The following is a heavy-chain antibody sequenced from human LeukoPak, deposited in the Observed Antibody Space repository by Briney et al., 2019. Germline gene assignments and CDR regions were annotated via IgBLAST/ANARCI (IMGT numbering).Heavy chain of an antibody. CDR1: GASISGSSHYF. J-gene: IGHJ2*01. D-gene: IGHD3-9*01. V-gene: IGHV4-39*01. CDR3: ARGVFDWLFSSYWYFDL. Sequence: SETLSLTCTVSGASISGSSHYFWGWIRQTPGKGLEWIGCIYYSGITYYTPSLKSRLTISVDTSRNQFSLKLSSVSAADTAMYYCARGVFDWLFSSYWYFDLWGRGTLVTVSS. CDR2: IYYSGIT.